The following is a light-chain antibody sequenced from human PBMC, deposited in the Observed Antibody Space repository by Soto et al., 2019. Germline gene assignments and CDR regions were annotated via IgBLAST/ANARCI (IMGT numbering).Light chain of an antibody. J-gene: IGLJ3*02. CDR2: ADY. Sequence: QSALTQPGSVSGSPGQSVTISCTGTSSDVGAYIYVSWYQQHPGKPPKLMIYADYQRPSGVPDRFSGSKSGTSASLAINGLHSEDEADYYCASWDDNLNGGVFGGGTKLTVL. CDR3: ASWDDNLNGGV. V-gene: IGLV2-11*01. CDR1: SSDVGAYIY.